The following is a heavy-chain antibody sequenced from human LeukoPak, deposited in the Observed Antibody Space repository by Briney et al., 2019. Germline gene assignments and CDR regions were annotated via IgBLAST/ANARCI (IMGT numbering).Heavy chain of an antibody. D-gene: IGHD3-16*01. CDR2: ISWNSGSI. Sequence: GRSLRLSCAASGFTFDDYAMHWVRQAPGKGLEWVSGISWNSGSIGYADSVKGRFTISRDNAKNSLYLQMNSLRAEDTALYYCAKAWGSYSKYYFDYWGQGTLVTVSS. CDR1: GFTFDDYA. V-gene: IGHV3-9*01. J-gene: IGHJ4*02. CDR3: AKAWGSYSKYYFDY.